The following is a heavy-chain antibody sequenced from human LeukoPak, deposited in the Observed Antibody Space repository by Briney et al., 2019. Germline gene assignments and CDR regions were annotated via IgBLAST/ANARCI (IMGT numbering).Heavy chain of an antibody. J-gene: IGHJ3*02. CDR2: IYYSGRT. CDR1: DGSISRHY. Sequence: SETLSLTCTVSDGSISRHYWSWIRQPPGKGLEWIGYIYYSGRTKWNPSLQSRVTVSLDTSENNFSLKLSSVTAADTAVYYCARLLDNDSSGDPDTFDMWGQGTVVTVSS. D-gene: IGHD3-22*01. CDR3: ARLLDNDSSGDPDTFDM. V-gene: IGHV4-59*11.